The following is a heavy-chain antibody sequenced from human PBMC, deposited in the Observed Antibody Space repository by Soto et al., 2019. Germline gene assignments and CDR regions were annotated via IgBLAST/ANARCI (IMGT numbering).Heavy chain of an antibody. J-gene: IGHJ6*02. Sequence: QLQLQESGSGLVKPSQTLSLTCVVSNGSITSGGYCWGWIRQPPGKGLEWLGYLYESGSTVYNPPLSHRVTISGDRSTNQFSLKLTSVTAADTAVYYCASFGAVSQTYGMDVWGQGTTVTVSS. CDR3: ASFGAVSQTYGMDV. CDR1: NGSITSGGYC. D-gene: IGHD3-3*01. V-gene: IGHV4-30-2*01. CDR2: LYESGST.